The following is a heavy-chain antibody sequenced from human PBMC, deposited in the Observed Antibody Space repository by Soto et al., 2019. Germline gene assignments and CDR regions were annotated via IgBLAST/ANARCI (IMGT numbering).Heavy chain of an antibody. V-gene: IGHV4-4*02. CDR2: IYQSGST. D-gene: IGHD3-10*01. CDR3: ARYYVSGSYFDS. CDR1: GGSMSSSNL. J-gene: IGHJ5*01. Sequence: SETLSLTCAVSGGSMSSSNLWSWVRQPPGKGLEWIGEIYQSGSTNYDSSLKSRVTISVDKSKNQFSLKLNSVTAADTAVYYCARYYVSGSYFDSWGQGTLVTVSS.